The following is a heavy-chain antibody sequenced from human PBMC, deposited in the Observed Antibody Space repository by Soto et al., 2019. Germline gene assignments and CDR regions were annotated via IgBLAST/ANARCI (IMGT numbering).Heavy chain of an antibody. CDR2: ISCNSGSI. Sequence: EVQLVESGGGLVQPGRSLRLSCAASGFTFDDYAMHWVRQAPGKGLESVSGISCNSGSIGYADSVKGRFTISRDNANNSLYLQMNSLRAEDTALYYCAKDMVPSVYYYYGMDVWGQGTTVTVSS. CDR3: AKDMVPSVYYYYGMDV. J-gene: IGHJ6*02. D-gene: IGHD6-6*01. CDR1: GFTFDDYA. V-gene: IGHV3-9*01.